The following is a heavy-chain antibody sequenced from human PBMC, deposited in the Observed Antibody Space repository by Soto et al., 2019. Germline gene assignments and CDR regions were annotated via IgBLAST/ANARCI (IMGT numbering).Heavy chain of an antibody. Sequence: XTLSLPCAVSGASISGSYYYWAWLRQSPGKGPEWIGIVFYTGFTSYNPSLESRVSVSVDTSKSQFSLKLSALTASDTAVYYCATSQKGYNWNYFDHWGQGALGTVS. D-gene: IGHD1-20*01. V-gene: IGHV4-39*01. CDR2: VFYTGFT. CDR3: ATSQKGYNWNYFDH. CDR1: GASISGSYYY. J-gene: IGHJ4*02.